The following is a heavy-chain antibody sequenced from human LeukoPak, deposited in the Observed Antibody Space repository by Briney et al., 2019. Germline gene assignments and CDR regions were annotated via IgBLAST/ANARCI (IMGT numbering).Heavy chain of an antibody. D-gene: IGHD5-24*01. J-gene: IGHJ4*02. CDR1: GYIFSTYA. CDR3: ARAEWLQFGHFDY. Sequence: ASVKVSCKASGYIFSTYALHWVRQAPGQRLEWMGWINAGNGNTKHSQKFQGRVTITRDTSASTAYMELSSLGSEDTAVYYCARAEWLQFGHFDYWGQGTLVTVSS. CDR2: INAGNGNT. V-gene: IGHV1-3*01.